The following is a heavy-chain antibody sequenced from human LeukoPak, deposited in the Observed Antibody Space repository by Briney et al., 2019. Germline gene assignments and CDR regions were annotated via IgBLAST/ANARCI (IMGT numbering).Heavy chain of an antibody. V-gene: IGHV1-8*01. CDR1: GYTFTNYD. CDR3: ARVKYDYVWGSYRFNWFDP. D-gene: IGHD3-16*02. CDR2: MNPNSGNR. J-gene: IGHJ5*02. Sequence: ASVKVSCKASGYTFTNYDINWVRQATGQGLEWMGWMNPNSGNRGYAEKFQGRVTMTRNTSISTAYMELSSLRSEDTAVYYCARVKYDYVWGSYRFNWFDPWGQGTLVTVSS.